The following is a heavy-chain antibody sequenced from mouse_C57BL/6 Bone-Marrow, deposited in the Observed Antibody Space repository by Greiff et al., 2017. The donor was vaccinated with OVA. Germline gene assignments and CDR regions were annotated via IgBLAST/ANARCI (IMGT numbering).Heavy chain of an antibody. J-gene: IGHJ4*01. CDR1: GFTFSDYG. D-gene: IGHD2-14*01. CDR2: ISSGSSTI. Sequence: EVHLVESGGGLVKPGGSLKLSCAASGFTFSDYGMHWVRQAPEKGLEWVAYISSGSSTIYYADTVKGRFTISRDNAKNTLFLQMTSLRSEDTAMYYCAGYDGTNYYAMDDWGQGTSVTVSS. CDR3: AGYDGTNYYAMDD. V-gene: IGHV5-17*01.